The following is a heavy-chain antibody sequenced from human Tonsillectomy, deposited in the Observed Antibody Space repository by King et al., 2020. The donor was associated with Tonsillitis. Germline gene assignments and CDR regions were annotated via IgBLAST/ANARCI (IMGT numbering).Heavy chain of an antibody. V-gene: IGHV3-7*03. CDR2: IREDGNLK. D-gene: IGHD3-22*01. CDR1: GVTLNNYC. Sequence: VQLVESGGGLFQPGGSLRLSCSAFGVTLNNYCMTWVRRAPGNGLEWVSNIREDGNLKCYMESVEGRFAISRDNARNSVYLQMNSLRAGDTAVYYCARDTNYFDGNLYYDVFDLWGQGTMVTVSS. CDR3: ARDTNYFDGNLYYDVFDL. J-gene: IGHJ3*01.